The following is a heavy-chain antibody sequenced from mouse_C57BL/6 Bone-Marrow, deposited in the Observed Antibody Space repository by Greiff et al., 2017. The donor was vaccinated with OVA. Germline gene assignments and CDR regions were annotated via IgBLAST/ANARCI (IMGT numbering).Heavy chain of an antibody. CDR3: VAYGNFAY. CDR2: IDPENGDT. J-gene: IGHJ2*01. Sequence: EVQLQQSGAELVRPGASVKLSCTASGFNIKDDYMHWVKQRPEQGLEWIGWIDPENGDTEYAAKFQGKATITADTPSNTAYMQLSSLTSEDTAVYYCVAYGNFAYWGQGTPLTVSS. V-gene: IGHV14-4*01. CDR1: GFNIKDDY. D-gene: IGHD2-1*01.